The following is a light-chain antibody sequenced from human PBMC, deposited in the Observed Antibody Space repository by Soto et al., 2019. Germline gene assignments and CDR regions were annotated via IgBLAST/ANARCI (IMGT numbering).Light chain of an antibody. CDR1: STDFVSYNR. CDR2: EVS. J-gene: IGLJ1*01. Sequence: QSVLTRPPSVSGSPGQSVTISCTGTSTDFVSYNRVSWYQQPPGTAPKLMIYEVSKRPSGVPDRFSGSKSGNTASLTISGLQAADEADYYCSLYTSENADVFGTGTKLTVL. CDR3: SLYTSENADV. V-gene: IGLV2-18*01.